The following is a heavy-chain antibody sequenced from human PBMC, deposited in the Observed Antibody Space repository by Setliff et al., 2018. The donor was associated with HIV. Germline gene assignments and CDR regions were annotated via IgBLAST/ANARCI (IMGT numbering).Heavy chain of an antibody. V-gene: IGHV3-66*02. CDR2: IYSDGST. Sequence: PGGSLRLSCAASGFTVSSYYMAWVRQGPGKGLEWVSTIYSDGSTYHADSVKGRFTLSRDTSKNTLSLQMYTLRPEDTAVYFCARVRLYNSALDYWGQGTLVTVSS. CDR1: GFTVSSYY. CDR3: ARVRLYNSALDY. D-gene: IGHD3-22*01. J-gene: IGHJ4*02.